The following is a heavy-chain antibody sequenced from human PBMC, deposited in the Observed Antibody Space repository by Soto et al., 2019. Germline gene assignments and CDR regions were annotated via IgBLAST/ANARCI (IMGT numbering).Heavy chain of an antibody. CDR1: GASVSSDNW. D-gene: IGHD6-19*01. CDR2: IFHSETT. CDR3: AKNGWYSADI. V-gene: IGHV4-4*02. J-gene: IGHJ3*02. Sequence: QMRLQESGPGLVKPSGTLSLACAVSGASVSSDNWWSWVRQPTGKGLEWIGEIFHSETTNYNPSLKSRATISVDKSKNQFSLTLTSVTAADTAVYYCAKNGWYSADIWGQGTMVTVSS.